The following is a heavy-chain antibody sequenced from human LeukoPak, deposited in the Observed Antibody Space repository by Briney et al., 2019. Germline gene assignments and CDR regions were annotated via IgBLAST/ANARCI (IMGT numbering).Heavy chain of an antibody. D-gene: IGHD3-9*01. J-gene: IGHJ4*02. CDR3: VRDDWMSSEDH. CDR2: ISSSSSTI. Sequence: KPGGSLRLSCAASGFIFSDYYMTWIRQAPGKGLEWVSYISSSSSTIYYADSVKGRFTISRDNAKKSLYLQMNSLRAEDTAVYYCVRDDWMSSEDHWGQGTLVTVSP. CDR1: GFIFSDYY. V-gene: IGHV3-11*04.